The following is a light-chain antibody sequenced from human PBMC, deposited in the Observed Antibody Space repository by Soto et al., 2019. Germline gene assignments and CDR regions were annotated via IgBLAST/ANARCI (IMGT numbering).Light chain of an antibody. CDR1: QSISSY. V-gene: IGKV1-39*01. J-gene: IGKJ1*01. CDR2: AAS. Sequence: DIQMTQSPSSLSASVGDRVTITCRASQSISSYLHWYQQKSGKAPKLLIYAASNLQSGVPSRFSASGSGTDFTLTVNSLQPEDFATYYCQQCYSTPCTFGQGTKVEIK. CDR3: QQCYSTPCT.